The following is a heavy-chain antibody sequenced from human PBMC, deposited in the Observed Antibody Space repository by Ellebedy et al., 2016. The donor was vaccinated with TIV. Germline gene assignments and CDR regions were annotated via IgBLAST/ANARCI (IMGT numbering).Heavy chain of an antibody. V-gene: IGHV3-23*01. CDR3: TRDGKEDDGSEIVVVVAAHYYYGMDV. CDR2: SSGSGGGT. D-gene: IGHD2-15*01. J-gene: IGHJ6*02. CDR1: GFTFSRYA. Sequence: PGGSLRLSCAASGFTFSRYAMSWVRQAPGKGLEWVSFSSGSGGGTSYAGSVKGRFTIARENAKNSQYLQMNSLRAEDTAVYYCTRDGKEDDGSEIVVVVAAHYYYGMDVWGQGTTVTVSS.